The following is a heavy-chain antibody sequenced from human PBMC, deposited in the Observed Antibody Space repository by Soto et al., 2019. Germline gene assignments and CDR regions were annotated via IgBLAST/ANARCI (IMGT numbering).Heavy chain of an antibody. V-gene: IGHV1-46*01. J-gene: IGHJ4*02. CDR2: INPSGGST. Sequence: ASVKVSCKASGYTFTSYYMHWVRQAPGQGLEWMGIINPSGGSTSYAQKFQGRVTMTRDTSTSTVYMELSSLRSEDTAVYYCARDRILTGYISPQGYWGQGTLVTVSS. CDR3: ARDRILTGYISPQGY. CDR1: GYTFTSYY. D-gene: IGHD3-9*01.